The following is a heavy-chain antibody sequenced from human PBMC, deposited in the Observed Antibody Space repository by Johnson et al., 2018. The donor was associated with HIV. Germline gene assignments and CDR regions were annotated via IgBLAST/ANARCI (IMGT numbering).Heavy chain of an antibody. CDR2: IKSITDGGTT. V-gene: IGHV3-15*01. Sequence: FSNAWMSWVRQAPGKGLEWVGRIKSITDGGTTDYAAPVKGRFTISRDDSKNTLYLQMNSLRAGDTAVYYCARDGGFVGAFDIWGQGTMVIVSS. D-gene: IGHD3-16*01. CDR3: ARDGGFVGAFDI. CDR1: FSNAW. J-gene: IGHJ3*02.